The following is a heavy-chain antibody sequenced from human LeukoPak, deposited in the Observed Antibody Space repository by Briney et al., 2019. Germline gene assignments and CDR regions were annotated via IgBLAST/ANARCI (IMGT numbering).Heavy chain of an antibody. CDR3: ARSDRDSDWFIDDY. V-gene: IGHV3-21*01. Sequence: GGSLRLSCAASGFTFSSYNMNWVRQSPGKGLEWVASTDTTSQYIFYPDSVKGRFTISRDNTRNSLYLQMHSLRAEDSGLYYCARSDRDSDWFIDDYWGQGTLVTVSS. CDR1: GFTFSSYN. J-gene: IGHJ4*02. D-gene: IGHD3-9*01. CDR2: TDTTSQYI.